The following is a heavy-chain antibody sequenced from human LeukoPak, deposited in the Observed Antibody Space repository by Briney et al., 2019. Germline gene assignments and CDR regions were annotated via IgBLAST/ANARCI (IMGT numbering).Heavy chain of an antibody. CDR2: ISSSSSTI. Sequence: GGSLRLSCAASGFTFSSYAMNWVRQAPGKGLEWVSYISSSSSTIYYADSVKGRFTISRDNAKNSLYLQMNSLRAEDTAVYYCARDQPRGYSPYYYGMDVWGQGTTVTVSS. J-gene: IGHJ6*02. CDR3: ARDQPRGYSPYYYGMDV. D-gene: IGHD5-18*01. CDR1: GFTFSSYA. V-gene: IGHV3-48*01.